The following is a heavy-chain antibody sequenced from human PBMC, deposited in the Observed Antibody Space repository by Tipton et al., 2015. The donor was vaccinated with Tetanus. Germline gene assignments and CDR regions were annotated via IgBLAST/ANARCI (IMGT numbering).Heavy chain of an antibody. CDR1: GGSINPYY. Sequence: LRLSCTVSGGSINPYYWGWIRQPPGKGLEWIGNVYSSGSTYYNPSLKGRVTISVDTSTTQFSLRLNSVTAADTTVYYCARHKDYYFYVMDVWGQGTTVTVSS. V-gene: IGHV4-59*01. CDR3: ARHKDYYFYVMDV. J-gene: IGHJ6*02. CDR2: VYSSGST.